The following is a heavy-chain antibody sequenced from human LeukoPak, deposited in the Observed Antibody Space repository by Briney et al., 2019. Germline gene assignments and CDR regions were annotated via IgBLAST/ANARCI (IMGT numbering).Heavy chain of an antibody. D-gene: IGHD1-14*01. Sequence: SVKVSCKAPEGTFRSYSMSWVRQAPGQGLEWMGVIIPMFGTINYAQKFQGRVTITADVSTTTAYMELSSLRSDDTAIYYCARAPDGPDTLHYYYTDVWGKGTTVTVSS. CDR2: IIPMFGTI. CDR1: EGTFRSYS. J-gene: IGHJ6*03. CDR3: ARAPDGPDTLHYYYTDV. V-gene: IGHV1-69*13.